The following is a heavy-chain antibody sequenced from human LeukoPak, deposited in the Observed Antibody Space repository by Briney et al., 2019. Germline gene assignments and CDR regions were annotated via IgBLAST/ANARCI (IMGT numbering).Heavy chain of an antibody. J-gene: IGHJ4*02. CDR1: GFTFSSYA. D-gene: IGHD6-19*01. V-gene: IGHV3-21*06. Sequence: PGGSLRLSCAASGFTFSSYAMNWVRQAPGKGLEWVSGISGSSSDIYDAELAKGRFTISRDNSRDTVFLQMNSLRVEDTAVYYCTRDPPSSGWALDYWGQGALVRVSS. CDR3: TRDPPSSGWALDY. CDR2: ISGSSSDI.